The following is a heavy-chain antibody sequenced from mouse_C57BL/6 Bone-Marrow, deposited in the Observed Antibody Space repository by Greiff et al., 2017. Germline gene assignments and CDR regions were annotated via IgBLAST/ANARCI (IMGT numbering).Heavy chain of an antibody. D-gene: IGHD1-3*01. CDR1: GYTFTSYD. CDR3: ARLEFDGSGGDWYFDV. Sequence: QVQLKQSGPELVKPGASVKLSCKASGYTFTSYDINWVKQRPGPGLEWIGWIYPRDGSTKYNEKFKGKATLTVDKSSSTAYMELHSLTSEDSAVYFCARLEFDGSGGDWYFDVWGTGTTVTVSS. J-gene: IGHJ1*03. V-gene: IGHV1-85*01. CDR2: IYPRDGST.